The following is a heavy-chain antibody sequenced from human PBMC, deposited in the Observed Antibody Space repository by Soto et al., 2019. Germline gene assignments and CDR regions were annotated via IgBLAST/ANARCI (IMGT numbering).Heavy chain of an antibody. Sequence: ASVKVACKASGGTFSSYAISWVRQAPGQGLEWMGGIIPIFGTANYAQKFQGRVTITADESTSTAYMELSSLRSDDTAVYYCARDPGWGGVGLDPWGQGTLVTVSS. CDR1: GGTFSSYA. V-gene: IGHV1-69*13. J-gene: IGHJ5*02. CDR2: IIPIFGTA. CDR3: ARDPGWGGVGLDP. D-gene: IGHD6-19*01.